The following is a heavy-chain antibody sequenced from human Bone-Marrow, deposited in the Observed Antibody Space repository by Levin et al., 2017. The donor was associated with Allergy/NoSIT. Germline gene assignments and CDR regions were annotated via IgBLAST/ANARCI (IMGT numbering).Heavy chain of an antibody. CDR3: ARETTYYFDTGAALRAGWYFDL. Sequence: GESLKISCAASGFSFNTYNMHWVRQAPGKGLECISYISSGSGTSDYADSVKGRFTISRDNANNSMYLQMNSLRAEETAVYYCARETTYYFDTGAALRAGWYFDLWGRGTLVTVSS. D-gene: IGHD3-22*01. V-gene: IGHV3-48*01. J-gene: IGHJ2*01. CDR2: ISSGSGTS. CDR1: GFSFNTYN.